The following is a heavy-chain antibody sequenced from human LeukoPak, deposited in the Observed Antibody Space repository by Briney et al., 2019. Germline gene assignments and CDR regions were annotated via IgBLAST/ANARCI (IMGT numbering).Heavy chain of an antibody. J-gene: IGHJ3*02. Sequence: GGSLRLSCVASGLTFSNYAMSWVRQAPGKGLEWVSGISGSGGSTYYADSVKGRFTISRDNSKNTLYLQMNSLRAEDTAVYYCASSRAVGFRDDAFDIWGQGTMVTVSS. CDR3: ASSRAVGFRDDAFDI. CDR1: GLTFSNYA. CDR2: ISGSGGST. V-gene: IGHV3-23*01. D-gene: IGHD6-13*01.